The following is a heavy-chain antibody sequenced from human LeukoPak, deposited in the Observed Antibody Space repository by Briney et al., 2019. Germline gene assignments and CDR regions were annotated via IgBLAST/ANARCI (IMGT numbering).Heavy chain of an antibody. CDR1: GGSVSSGSYY. J-gene: IGHJ4*02. Sequence: SETLSLTCTVSGGSVSSGSYYWSWIRQPPGKGLEWIGYIYYSGSTNYNPSLKSRVTISVDTSKNQFSLKLSSVTAADTAVYYCARGLRLSWSPTDYWGQGTLVTVSS. CDR2: IYYSGST. V-gene: IGHV4-61*01. CDR3: ARGLRLSWSPTDY.